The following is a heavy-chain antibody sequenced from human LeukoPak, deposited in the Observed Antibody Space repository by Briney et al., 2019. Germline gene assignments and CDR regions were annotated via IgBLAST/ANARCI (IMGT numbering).Heavy chain of an antibody. CDR2: MNPNSGGT. CDR1: GYSFTDYN. J-gene: IGHJ2*01. D-gene: IGHD3-9*01. V-gene: IGHV1-2*02. CDR3: ARDRGYDILTVYPNWYFDI. Sequence: GVSVKVSCKASGYSFTDYNMHWVRQAPGQGLEWMGYMNPNSGGTNYAQTFQGRVTMTRDMSITTAYMELRALKSDDTAVYYSARDRGYDILTVYPNWYFDIWGRGTLVTVSS.